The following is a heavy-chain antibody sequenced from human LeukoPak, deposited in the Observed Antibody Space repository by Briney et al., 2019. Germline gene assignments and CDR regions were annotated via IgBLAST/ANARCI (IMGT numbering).Heavy chain of an antibody. J-gene: IGHJ4*02. V-gene: IGHV3-30*02. CDR1: GFTFSSYG. CDR2: IRYDGSNK. Sequence: GGSLRLSCAASGFTFSSYGMHWVRQAPGKGLEWVAFIRYDGSNKYYADSVKGRFTISRDNSKNTLYLQMNSLRPEDTAVYYCARDYDSSGSNFDYWGQGTLVTVSS. CDR3: ARDYDSSGSNFDY. D-gene: IGHD3-22*01.